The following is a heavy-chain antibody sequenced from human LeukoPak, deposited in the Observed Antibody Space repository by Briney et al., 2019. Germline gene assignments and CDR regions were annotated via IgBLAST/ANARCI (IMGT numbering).Heavy chain of an antibody. D-gene: IGHD1-1*01. CDR3: AKGLERESRLDS. V-gene: IGHV3-23*01. Sequence: PGRSLRLSCDASGFIINTYTMYWVRQAPGQGLEWVSGIRNSDGMTYYADSVRGRFTISTDNSKNTLYLQMNSLRAEDTALYYCAKGLERESRLDSWGQGTLVTVSS. J-gene: IGHJ4*02. CDR2: IRNSDGMT. CDR1: GFIINTYT.